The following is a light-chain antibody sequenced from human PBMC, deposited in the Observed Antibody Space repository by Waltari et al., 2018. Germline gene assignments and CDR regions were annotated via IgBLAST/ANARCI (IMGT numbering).Light chain of an antibody. CDR2: SNN. Sequence: QSVLTQPPSASGTPGQRVTISCSGSSSNIGSTTVNWYQQLPGTAPKLLIYSNNQLPSGVPDRVSGSKSGTSASRGISGLQSEDEADYYCAAWDDSLNGFYVFGAGTKVTV. CDR1: SSNIGSTT. V-gene: IGLV1-44*01. CDR3: AAWDDSLNGFYV. J-gene: IGLJ1*01.